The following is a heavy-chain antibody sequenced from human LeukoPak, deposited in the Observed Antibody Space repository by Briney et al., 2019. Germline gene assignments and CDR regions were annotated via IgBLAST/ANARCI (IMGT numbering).Heavy chain of an antibody. CDR3: AKDRDYYDSSGYYYFDY. V-gene: IGHV3-30*18. J-gene: IGHJ4*02. CDR2: ISYDGSNK. Sequence: GGSLRLSCAASGFTFSSYGMHWVRQAPGKGLEWVAVISYDGSNKYYADSVKGRFTTARDNSKNTLYLQMNSLRAEDTAVYYCAKDRDYYDSSGYYYFDYWGQGTLVTVSS. D-gene: IGHD3-22*01. CDR1: GFTFSSYG.